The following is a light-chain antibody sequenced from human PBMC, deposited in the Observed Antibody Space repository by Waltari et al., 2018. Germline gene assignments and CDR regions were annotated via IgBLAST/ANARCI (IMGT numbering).Light chain of an antibody. J-gene: IGKJ1*01. CDR2: SAY. Sequence: EIVLIQSPATVSLSPGERVTLSCRASQRISTCLAWYQQKPGQAPRLLIYSAYNGATGIPARFSGSGSGTDFTLPISSLEPEDSAGYYCRQRSSWPRTFGQGTKVEIK. CDR3: RQRSSWPRT. V-gene: IGKV3-11*01. CDR1: QRISTC.